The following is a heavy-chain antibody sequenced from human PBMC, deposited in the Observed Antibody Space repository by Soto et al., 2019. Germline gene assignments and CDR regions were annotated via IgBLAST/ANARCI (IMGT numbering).Heavy chain of an antibody. J-gene: IGHJ4*02. CDR1: GYTFTSYG. D-gene: IGHD2-15*01. CDR2: ISAYNGNT. Sequence: GASLKVSCKASGYTFTSYGISWVRQAPGQGLEWMGWISAYNGNTNYAQKLQGRVTMTTDTSTSTAYMELRSLRSDDTAVYYCARDRRRYCSGGSCSTFDYWGQGTLVTVSS. CDR3: ARDRRRYCSGGSCSTFDY. V-gene: IGHV1-18*01.